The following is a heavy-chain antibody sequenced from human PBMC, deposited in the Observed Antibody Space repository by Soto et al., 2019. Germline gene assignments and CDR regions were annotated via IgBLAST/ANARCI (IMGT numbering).Heavy chain of an antibody. J-gene: IGHJ6*02. V-gene: IGHV3-30*18. D-gene: IGHD2-2*01. CDR3: ANDMSYCSSTSCYSSYYYGMDV. CDR1: GFTFSSYG. CDR2: ISYDGSNK. Sequence: PGGSLRLSCAASGFTFSSYGMHWVRQAPGKGLEWVAVISYDGSNKYYADSVKGRFTISRDNSKNTLYLQMNSLRAEDTAVYYCANDMSYCSSTSCYSSYYYGMDVWGQGTTVTVSS.